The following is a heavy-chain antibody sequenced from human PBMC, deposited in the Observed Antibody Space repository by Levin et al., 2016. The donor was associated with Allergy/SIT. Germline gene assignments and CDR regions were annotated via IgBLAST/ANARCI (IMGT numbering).Heavy chain of an antibody. Sequence: GESLKISCAASGFTFSSYAMSWVRQAPGKGLEWVSAISGSGGSTYYADSVKGRFTISRDNSKNTLYLQMNSLRAEDTAVYYCAKDRWELPRDAFDIWGQGTMVTVSS. CDR3: AKDRWELPRDAFDI. J-gene: IGHJ3*02. D-gene: IGHD1-26*01. V-gene: IGHV3-23*01. CDR2: ISGSGGST. CDR1: GFTFSSYA.